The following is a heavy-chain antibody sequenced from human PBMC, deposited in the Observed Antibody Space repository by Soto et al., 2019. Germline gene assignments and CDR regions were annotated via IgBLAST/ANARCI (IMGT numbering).Heavy chain of an antibody. Sequence: EVQLVESGGGLVQPGGSLRISCAASGFTFSSYWMHWVRHAPGKGLLWVSRMNSDGTTTNYADSVKGRFTISRDNAKNTRPPQLDSLRAEATAVYYCVRGSSGWYGVDSWGQGSLVNVSS. V-gene: IGHV3-74*01. CDR3: VRGSSGWYGVDS. J-gene: IGHJ4*02. CDR1: GFTFSSYW. D-gene: IGHD6-19*01. CDR2: MNSDGTTT.